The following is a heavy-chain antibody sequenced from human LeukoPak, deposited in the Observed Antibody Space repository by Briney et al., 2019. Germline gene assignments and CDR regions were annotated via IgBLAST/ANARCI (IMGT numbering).Heavy chain of an antibody. J-gene: IGHJ6*03. Sequence: GASVKVSCKASGYTFTGYYMHWVRQAPGQGLEWMGWINPNSGGTNYAQKFQGRVTMTRNISISTAYMELSSLRSEDTAVYYCARGYSYGYSSYYYYIDVWGKGTTVTISS. V-gene: IGHV1-2*02. CDR1: GYTFTGYY. D-gene: IGHD5-18*01. CDR2: INPNSGGT. CDR3: ARGYSYGYSSYYYYIDV.